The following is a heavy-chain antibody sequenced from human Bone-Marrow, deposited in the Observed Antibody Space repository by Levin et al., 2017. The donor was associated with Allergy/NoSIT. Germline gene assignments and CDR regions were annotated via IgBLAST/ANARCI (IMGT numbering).Heavy chain of an antibody. Sequence: GGSLRLSCAASGFTFSGSAVHWVRHTSGKGLEWVGRIKSKPNNYATAYSAPVKGRFTISRDDSEDTAYLQMSSLKTEDTAIYYCTVSSEYGYYTWGQGILVTVSS. V-gene: IGHV3-73*01. D-gene: IGHD3-22*01. CDR1: GFTFSGSA. J-gene: IGHJ5*02. CDR3: TVSSEYGYYT. CDR2: IKSKPNNYAT.